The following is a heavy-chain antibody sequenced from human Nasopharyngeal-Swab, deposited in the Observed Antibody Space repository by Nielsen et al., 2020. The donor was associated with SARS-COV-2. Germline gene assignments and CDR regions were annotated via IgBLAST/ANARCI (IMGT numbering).Heavy chain of an antibody. CDR2: ISGSGGST. J-gene: IGHJ4*02. Sequence: WIRQPPGKGLEWVSAISGSGGSTYYADSVKGRFTISRDNSKNTLYLQMNSLRAEDTAVYYCAKQRYCSSTSCYGGGFDYRGQGTLVTVSS. V-gene: IGHV3-23*01. CDR3: AKQRYCSSTSCYGGGFDY. D-gene: IGHD2-2*01.